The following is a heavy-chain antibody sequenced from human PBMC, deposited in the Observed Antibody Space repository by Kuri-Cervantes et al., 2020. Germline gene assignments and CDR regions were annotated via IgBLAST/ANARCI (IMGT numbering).Heavy chain of an antibody. Sequence: SETLSLTCTVSAYSISSGHCWAWIRQPPGKGLEWIGSIYYSGNTNYNPSLKSRATISVDMSKNQFSLKLRSVTAADTAVYYCARYFGSWSYWVDPWGQGILVTVSS. J-gene: IGHJ5*02. D-gene: IGHD1-26*01. CDR2: IYYSGNT. V-gene: IGHV4-38-2*02. CDR1: AYSISSGHC. CDR3: ARYFGSWSYWVDP.